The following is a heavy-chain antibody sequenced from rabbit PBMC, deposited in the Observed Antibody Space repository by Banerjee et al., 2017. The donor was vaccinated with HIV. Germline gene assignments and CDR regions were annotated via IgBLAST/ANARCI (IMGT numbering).Heavy chain of an antibody. CDR2: IYSSSGST. CDR1: GFSLSGSYW. Sequence: QSLEESGGDLVKPGASLTLTCTASGFSLSGSYWICWVRQAPGKGLELIACIYSSSGSTWYASWAKGRFTISKTSSTTVTLQMTSLTAADTATYFCARRGSDWGDDLWGPGTLVTVS. CDR3: ARRGSDWGDDL. J-gene: IGHJ4*01. D-gene: IGHD4-1*01. V-gene: IGHV1S40*01.